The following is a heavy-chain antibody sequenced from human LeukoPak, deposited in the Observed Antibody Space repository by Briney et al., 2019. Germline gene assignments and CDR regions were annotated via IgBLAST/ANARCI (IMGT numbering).Heavy chain of an antibody. D-gene: IGHD1-14*01. Sequence: PLETLSLTSAVSGGSISRYFWSCVPHPPGKGLEWSGHIYYGGSTNYNPSLKSRVTISLDSSKNQFSLRLSSVTPADTAAYYCASLPIDSSTGTFGWFDPWGQGTLVTVPS. V-gene: IGHV4-59*01. J-gene: IGHJ5*02. CDR2: IYYGGST. CDR1: GGSISRYF. CDR3: ASLPIDSSTGTFGWFDP.